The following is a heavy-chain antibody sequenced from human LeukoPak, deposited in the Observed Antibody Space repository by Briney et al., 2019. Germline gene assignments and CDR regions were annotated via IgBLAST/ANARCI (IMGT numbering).Heavy chain of an antibody. V-gene: IGHV3-53*01. CDR3: AREASRDGYNDAFDI. D-gene: IGHD5-24*01. J-gene: IGHJ3*02. Sequence: GGSLRLSCAASGFTVSTNYMSWVRQAPGMGLEWVSVIYSGGSTKYADSVKGRSTISRDNSKNTLYLQMNSLRAEDTAVYYCAREASRDGYNDAFDIWGQGTMVTVSS. CDR1: GFTVSTNY. CDR2: IYSGGST.